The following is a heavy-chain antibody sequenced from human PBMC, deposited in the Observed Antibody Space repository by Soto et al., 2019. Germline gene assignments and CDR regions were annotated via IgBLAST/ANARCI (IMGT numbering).Heavy chain of an antibody. Sequence: GGSLRLSCAASGFTVSSNYMSWVRQAPGKGLEWVSVIYSGGSTYYADSVKGRFTISRDNSKNTLYPQMNSLRAEDTAVYYCARNYYDSGGGFDYWGQGTLVTVSS. D-gene: IGHD3-22*01. CDR1: GFTVSSNY. J-gene: IGHJ4*02. CDR2: IYSGGST. CDR3: ARNYYDSGGGFDY. V-gene: IGHV3-53*01.